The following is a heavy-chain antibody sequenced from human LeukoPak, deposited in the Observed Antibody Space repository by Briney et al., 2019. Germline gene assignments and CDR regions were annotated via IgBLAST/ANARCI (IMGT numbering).Heavy chain of an antibody. V-gene: IGHV4-4*07. D-gene: IGHD5-12*01. CDR3: AREPTSGREPTSGRPLDY. J-gene: IGHJ4*02. Sequence: SETLSLTCTVSGGSISGYFWTWIRQPAGKGLEWIGRMYSTGSNNYNPSLKSRVTMSLDTSKNHFSLNLTSVTAADTAVYYCAREPTSGREPTSGRPLDYWGQETLVTVSS. CDR1: GGSISGYF. CDR2: MYSTGSN.